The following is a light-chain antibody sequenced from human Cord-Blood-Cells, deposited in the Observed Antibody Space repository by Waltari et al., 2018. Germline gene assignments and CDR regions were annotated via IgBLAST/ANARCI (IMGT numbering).Light chain of an antibody. V-gene: IGLV2-23*01. CDR3: CSYAGSSTS. J-gene: IGLJ3*02. Sequence: QSALTQPPSVSGSPGQSITISCTGTSRDVGSYNLVAWYQQHPGKAPKRRIYEGSKRPSGVSNRFSGSKSGNTASLTISGLQAEDEADYYCCSYAGSSTSFGGGTKLTVL. CDR2: EGS. CDR1: SRDVGSYNL.